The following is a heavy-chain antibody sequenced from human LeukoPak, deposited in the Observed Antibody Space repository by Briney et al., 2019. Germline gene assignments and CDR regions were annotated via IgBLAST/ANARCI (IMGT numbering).Heavy chain of an antibody. CDR1: GVSISRFY. CDR2: IYSGVPT. Sequence: PSEPLSLTCPTSGVSISRFYWSWVRQPPGKGLEWIGNIYSGVPTYFNPSLKSRVIISVDTSKNQFSLNLTSVTAADTAMYYCVQTTGWPGFDYWGQGILVTVSS. D-gene: IGHD1-1*01. J-gene: IGHJ4*02. CDR3: VQTTGWPGFDY. V-gene: IGHV4-4*09.